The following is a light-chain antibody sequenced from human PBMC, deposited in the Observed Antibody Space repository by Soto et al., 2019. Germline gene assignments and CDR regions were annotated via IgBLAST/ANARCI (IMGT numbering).Light chain of an antibody. J-gene: IGKJ1*01. CDR1: QGIRTD. CDR3: LHDFSYPRT. V-gene: IGKV1-6*01. CDR2: GAS. Sequence: AVQLTQSPSSLSASVGDRVTITCRARQGIRTDLGWYQQSPGKAPKVLIVGASTLQSGVPSRFSGSGSGTEFTLPISSRQPEDSATYYCLHDFSYPRTFGQGTKGEIK.